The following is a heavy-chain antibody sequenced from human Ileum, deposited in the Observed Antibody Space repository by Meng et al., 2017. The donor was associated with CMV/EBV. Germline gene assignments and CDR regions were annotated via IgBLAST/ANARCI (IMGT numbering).Heavy chain of an antibody. CDR1: GYTFTSYG. Sequence: ASVKVSCKASGYTFTSYGISWVRQAPGQGLEWMGWISAYNGNTNYAQKLQGRVTMTTDTSTSTAYMELRSLRSDDAAVYYCARVMAVAGTGYFDYWGQGRLVTVSS. V-gene: IGHV1-18*01. J-gene: IGHJ4*02. CDR3: ARVMAVAGTGYFDY. CDR2: ISAYNGNT. D-gene: IGHD6-19*01.